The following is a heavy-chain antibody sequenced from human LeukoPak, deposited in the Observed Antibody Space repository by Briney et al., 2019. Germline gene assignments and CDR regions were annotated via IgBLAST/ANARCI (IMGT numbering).Heavy chain of an antibody. D-gene: IGHD2-2*01. J-gene: IGHJ4*02. Sequence: PSETLSLTCTVSGASIRSHYWSWVRQPPGRGLEWIAFISCNGNTNYNPFLKSRVTISLDTTKNQVSLRLRLVTAADTAVYYCARLGPATFDYWGQGTLVTVSS. CDR1: GASIRSHY. CDR2: ISCNGNT. CDR3: ARLGPATFDY. V-gene: IGHV4-59*11.